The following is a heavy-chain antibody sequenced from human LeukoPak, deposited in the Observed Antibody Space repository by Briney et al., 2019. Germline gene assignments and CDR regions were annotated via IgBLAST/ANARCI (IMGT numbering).Heavy chain of an antibody. CDR3: AKDKGREGDY. Sequence: PGGSLTLSCAASGFPFRNYGMHWVRPAPGKGRAWVAVISADGIDKYHADSVKGRFTISRENSKNTLYLQMNSLRPEDAGVYYCAKDKGREGDYWGQGNLVTVS. CDR1: GFPFRNYG. J-gene: IGHJ4*02. CDR2: ISADGIDK. V-gene: IGHV3-30*18.